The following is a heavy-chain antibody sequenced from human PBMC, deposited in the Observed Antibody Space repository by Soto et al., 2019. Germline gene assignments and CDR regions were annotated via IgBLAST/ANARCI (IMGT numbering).Heavy chain of an antibody. V-gene: IGHV4-4*02. Sequence: PSETLSLTCAVSGGSISSSNWWSWARQPPGKGLEWIGEIYHSGSTNYNPSLKSRVTISVDKSKNQFSLKLSSVTAADTAVYYCARSQSTVTTPLDYWGQGTLVTVSS. J-gene: IGHJ4*02. CDR3: ARSQSTVTTPLDY. CDR1: GGSISSSNW. D-gene: IGHD4-17*01. CDR2: IYHSGST.